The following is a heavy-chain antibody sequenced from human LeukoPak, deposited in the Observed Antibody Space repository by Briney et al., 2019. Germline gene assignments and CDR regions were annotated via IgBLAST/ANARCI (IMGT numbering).Heavy chain of an antibody. CDR1: GDSVSSNSAA. CDR3: SRQRSTSTYYFGLDV. D-gene: IGHD6-6*01. Sequence: SQTLSLTCAISGDSVSSNSAAWNWIRQSPSRGLEWLGRTYYRSKWNTDYAASVQNRITINPDTSTNQFSLQLKSATPEDTAVYYCSRQRSTSTYYFGLDVWGQGTTVTVSS. V-gene: IGHV6-1*01. J-gene: IGHJ6*02. CDR2: TYYRSKWNT.